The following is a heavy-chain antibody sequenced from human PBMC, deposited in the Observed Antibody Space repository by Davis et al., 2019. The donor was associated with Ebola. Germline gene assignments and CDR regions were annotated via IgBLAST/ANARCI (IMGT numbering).Heavy chain of an antibody. CDR1: GGSISGYY. V-gene: IGHV4-4*07. CDR2: IYTSGST. J-gene: IGHJ4*02. D-gene: IGHD3-22*01. Sequence: PSETLSLTCTVSGGSISGYYWRWIRQPAGKGLEWIGRIYTSGSTNYNPSLKSRVTMSVDTSKNQFSLKLSSVTAADTAVYYCARSKWTYYYDSSGYTYFDYWGQGTLVTVSS. CDR3: ARSKWTYYYDSSGYTYFDY.